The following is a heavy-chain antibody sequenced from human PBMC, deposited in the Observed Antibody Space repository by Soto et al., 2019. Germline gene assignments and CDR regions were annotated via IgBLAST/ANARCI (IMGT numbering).Heavy chain of an antibody. V-gene: IGHV4-61*08. Sequence: SETLSLTCTVPCAALSSGGYFYTLVRQPPGKGLEWLGYIYYSGGTNYNPSLKSRVTISLDKSKSQFSLRLISVTAADTAVYYCTREQSDDNYFDPWGQGTLVTVSS. CDR3: TREQSDDNYFDP. CDR1: CAALSSGGYF. D-gene: IGHD6-19*01. J-gene: IGHJ5*02. CDR2: IYYSGGT.